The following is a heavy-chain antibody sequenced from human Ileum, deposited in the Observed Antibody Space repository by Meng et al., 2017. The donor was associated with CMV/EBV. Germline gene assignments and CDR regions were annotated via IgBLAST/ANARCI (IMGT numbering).Heavy chain of an antibody. V-gene: IGHV4-39*07. CDR2: IYYNGNT. Sequence: LLMLGPGLLKPSVPLPLTCTVSGGSITSNNYYWGWIRQPPGKGLEWIGSIYYNGNTPYNPSLKSRVTISLDTSKNQFSLRLSSVTAADTAVYYCARDITGSHFDHWGQGVLVTVAS. D-gene: IGHD1-20*01. CDR3: ARDITGSHFDH. CDR1: GGSITSNNYY. J-gene: IGHJ4*02.